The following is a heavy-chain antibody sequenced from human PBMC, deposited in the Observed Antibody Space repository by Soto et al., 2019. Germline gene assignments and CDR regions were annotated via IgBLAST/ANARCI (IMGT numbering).Heavy chain of an antibody. D-gene: IGHD6-6*01. V-gene: IGHV3-7*01. CDR3: ARAQGRIAARADLFDY. Sequence: EVQLVESGGGLVQPGGSLRLSCAASGFTFSSYWMSWVRQAPGKGLEWVANIKQDGSEKYYVDSVKGRFTISRDNANNSLDLQMNSLRAEDTAVYYCARAQGRIAARADLFDYWGQGTLVTVSS. CDR1: GFTFSSYW. CDR2: IKQDGSEK. J-gene: IGHJ4*02.